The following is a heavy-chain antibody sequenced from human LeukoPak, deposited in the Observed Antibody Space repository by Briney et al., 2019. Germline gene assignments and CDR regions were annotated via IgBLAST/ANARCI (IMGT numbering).Heavy chain of an antibody. CDR1: GFTFTSSG. CDR2: ISGSGDNT. J-gene: IGHJ3*02. Sequence: TGGSLRLSCAASGFTFTSSGMSWVRQAPGRGLEWVSAISGSGDNTYYADSVKGRFTISRDNSKNTLYLHMNSLRAEDTAVYYCAKLIVVVIKGRYAFDIWGQGTMVTVSS. CDR3: AKLIVVVIKGRYAFDI. V-gene: IGHV3-23*01. D-gene: IGHD3-22*01.